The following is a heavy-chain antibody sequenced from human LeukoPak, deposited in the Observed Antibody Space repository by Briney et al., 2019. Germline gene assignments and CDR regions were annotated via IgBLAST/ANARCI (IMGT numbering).Heavy chain of an antibody. CDR1: AFTFSSYG. CDR3: AREVVSWELTRGHFDY. J-gene: IGHJ4*02. Sequence: GGSLRLSCAASAFTFSSYGMHWVRQAPGKGLEWVAAISYGGSNEYYADSVKGRFTISRDNSKNTLYLQMSSLRAEDTAVYYCAREVVSWELTRGHFDYWGQGTLVTVSS. CDR2: ISYGGSNE. V-gene: IGHV3-30*03. D-gene: IGHD1-26*01.